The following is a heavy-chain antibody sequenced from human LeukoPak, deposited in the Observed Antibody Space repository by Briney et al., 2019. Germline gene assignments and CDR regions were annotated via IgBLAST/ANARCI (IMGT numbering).Heavy chain of an antibody. J-gene: IGHJ1*01. D-gene: IGHD4-17*01. CDR2: INHSGST. CDR1: GDSVNSDGYS. CDR3: ARVHYGDYAEYFQH. V-gene: IGHV4-34*01. Sequence: SETLSLTCHVSGDSVNSDGYSWSWIRQPPGKGLEWIGEINHSGSTNSNPSLKSRVTISVDTSKNQFSLKLSSVTAADTAVYYCARVHYGDYAEYFQHWGQGTLVTVSS.